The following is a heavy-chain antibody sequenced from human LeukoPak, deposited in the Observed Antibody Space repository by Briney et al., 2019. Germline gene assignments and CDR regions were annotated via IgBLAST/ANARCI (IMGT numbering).Heavy chain of an antibody. CDR2: ISYDGSNK. D-gene: IGHD5-12*01. Sequence: SGGSLRLSCAASGFTFSSYAMHWVRQAPGKGLEWVAVISYDGSNKYYADSVKGRFTISRDNSKNTLYLQMNSLRAEDTAVYYCAREWLLSLYFDYWGQGTLVTVSS. V-gene: IGHV3-30*04. CDR1: GFTFSSYA. J-gene: IGHJ4*02. CDR3: AREWLLSLYFDY.